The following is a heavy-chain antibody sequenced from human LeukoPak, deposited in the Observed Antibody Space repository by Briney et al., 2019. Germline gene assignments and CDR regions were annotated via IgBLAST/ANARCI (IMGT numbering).Heavy chain of an antibody. CDR2: IWYDGSNK. V-gene: IGHV3-33*01. J-gene: IGHJ5*02. Sequence: GGSLRLSCAASGFTFSSYGMHWVRQAPGKGLEWVAVIWYDGSNKYYADSVKGRFTISRDNSKNTLYLQMNSLRAEDTAVYYCARDEGAVTTEGWFDPWGQGTLVTVSS. D-gene: IGHD4-17*01. CDR3: ARDEGAVTTEGWFDP. CDR1: GFTFSSYG.